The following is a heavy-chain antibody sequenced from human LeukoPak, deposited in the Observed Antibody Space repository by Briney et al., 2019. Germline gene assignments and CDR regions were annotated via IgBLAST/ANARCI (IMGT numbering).Heavy chain of an antibody. CDR2: IYPGDSNT. CDR1: GYSFTNYW. D-gene: IGHD2-2*01. V-gene: IGHV5-51*01. Sequence: GESLKISCKGSGYSFTNYWIGWVRQMPGKGLEWMGIIYPGDSNTRYSPSFQGQVTISADKSISTAYLQWSSLKASDTAMYFCARRAWCSLTSCYSYMDVWGKGTTVTVSS. CDR3: ARRAWCSLTSCYSYMDV. J-gene: IGHJ6*03.